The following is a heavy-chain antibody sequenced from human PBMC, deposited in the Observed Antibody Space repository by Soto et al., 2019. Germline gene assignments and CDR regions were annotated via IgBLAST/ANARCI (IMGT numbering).Heavy chain of an antibody. Sequence: QVQLVQSGAEVKKPGASVKVSCKASGYTFINYYIHWVRQAPGQGLEWMGVINPNGGSTVYAQKFQGRVTLTRDTSTSTVYVELSSLRFDDTAVYFCVRATAARQRDYSYHYCLHIWGKGATVTVSS. J-gene: IGHJ6*03. D-gene: IGHD6-6*01. CDR1: GYTFINYY. CDR3: VRATAARQRDYSYHYCLHI. V-gene: IGHV1-46*03. CDR2: INPNGGST.